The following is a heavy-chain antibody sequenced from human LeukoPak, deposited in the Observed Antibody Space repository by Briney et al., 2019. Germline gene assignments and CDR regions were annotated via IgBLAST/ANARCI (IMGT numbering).Heavy chain of an antibody. CDR2: IDSRSSTI. CDR1: GFSFSRYE. J-gene: IGHJ4*02. D-gene: IGHD3-3*01. CDR3: ARDERLLSFLK. Sequence: PGGSLRLSCSTSGFSFSRYEMNWVRQAPGKGLEWVAYIDSRSSTIYYADSMKGRFTISRDNAKNSLYLQMNSLRAEDTAIYYCARDERLLSFLKWGQGTLVTVSS. V-gene: IGHV3-48*03.